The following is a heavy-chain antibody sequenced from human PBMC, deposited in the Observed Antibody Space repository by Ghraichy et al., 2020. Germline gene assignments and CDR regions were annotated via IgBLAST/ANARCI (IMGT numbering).Heavy chain of an antibody. V-gene: IGHV1-69*04. J-gene: IGHJ5*02. CDR2: IIPILGIA. Sequence: SVKVSCKTTGGTFSSYTISWVRPTPGQGLEWMGRIIPILGIANYAQKFQGRVTITADKSTSTAYMELSSLRSEDTAVYYCARDLPPYDSSGYYYKGWFDPWGQGTLVTFSS. D-gene: IGHD3-22*01. CDR3: ARDLPPYDSSGYYYKGWFDP. CDR1: GGTFSSYT.